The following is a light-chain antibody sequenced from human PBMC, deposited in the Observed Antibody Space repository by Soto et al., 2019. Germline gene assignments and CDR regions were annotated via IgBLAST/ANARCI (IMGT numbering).Light chain of an antibody. CDR2: DVN. CDR3: SSYSSSTLVV. Sequence: QSALTQPASVSGSPGQSIAISCTGTSSDIGGYNFVSWYQQHPGKAPKLILYDVNLRPSVVSNRFSGSKSGNTASLTISGLQAEDEADYYCSSYSSSTLVVFGGGTKLTVL. CDR1: SSDIGGYNF. V-gene: IGLV2-14*03. J-gene: IGLJ3*02.